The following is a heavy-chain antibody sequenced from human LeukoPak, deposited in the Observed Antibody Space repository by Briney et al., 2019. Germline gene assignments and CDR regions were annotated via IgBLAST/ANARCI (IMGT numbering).Heavy chain of an antibody. D-gene: IGHD6-13*01. CDR1: GFTFSSYS. Sequence: GGSLRLSCAASGFTFSSYSMNWVRQAPGKGLEWVSSISSGSSYIYYADSVKGRFTISRDSAKNSLYLQMNSLRAEDTAVYYCASASSHRIAAGGDYWGQGTLVTVSS. CDR2: ISSGSSYI. J-gene: IGHJ4*02. CDR3: ASASSHRIAAGGDY. V-gene: IGHV3-21*01.